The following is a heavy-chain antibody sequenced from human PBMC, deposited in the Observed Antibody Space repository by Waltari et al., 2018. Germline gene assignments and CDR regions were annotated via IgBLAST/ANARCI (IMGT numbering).Heavy chain of an antibody. J-gene: IGHJ4*02. CDR2: SSYSGST. CDR3: ARGRFGELYRHFDY. V-gene: IGHV4-59*01. Sequence: QVQLQESGPGLVKPSETLSLTCTVSGGSISSYYWSWIRQPPGKGLDWSCYSSYSGSTNYNPSRKSRVSISVDTSKNQFSLKLSSVTAADTAVYYCARGRFGELYRHFDYWGQGTLVTVSS. CDR1: GGSISSYY. D-gene: IGHD3-10*01.